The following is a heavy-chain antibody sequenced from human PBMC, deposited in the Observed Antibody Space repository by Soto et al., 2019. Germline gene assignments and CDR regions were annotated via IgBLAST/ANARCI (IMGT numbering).Heavy chain of an antibody. V-gene: IGHV3-15*07. D-gene: IGHD2-2*01. J-gene: IGHJ4*01. CDR1: GFTFTNAW. CDR3: TTDSYSSRRIVRFDY. CDR2: IKSKTDGGT. Sequence: EVQLVESGGGLVKPGGSLRLSCAASGFTFTNAWINWVRQAPGKGLEWVGRIKSKTDGGTGYAEPVKGRFAISRDDSNNMVYLQMNSLRTEDTAVYYCTTDSYSSRRIVRFDYWGHGTLVTVSS.